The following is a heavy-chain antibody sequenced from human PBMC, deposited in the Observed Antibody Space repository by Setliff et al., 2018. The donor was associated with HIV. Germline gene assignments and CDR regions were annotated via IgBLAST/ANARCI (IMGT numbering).Heavy chain of an antibody. CDR1: GDSLSRYA. Sequence: ASVKVSCKASGDSLSRYAITWVRQAPGQGLEWVGRIIPILNITNYSQKFQDRVTSTTDESTSAVYMELSSLRSEDTAVYYCARETCYCSSITCVTYYYFMDVWGKGTTVTVSS. D-gene: IGHD2-2*01. CDR2: IIPILNIT. J-gene: IGHJ6*03. V-gene: IGHV1-69*04. CDR3: ARETCYCSSITCVTYYYFMDV.